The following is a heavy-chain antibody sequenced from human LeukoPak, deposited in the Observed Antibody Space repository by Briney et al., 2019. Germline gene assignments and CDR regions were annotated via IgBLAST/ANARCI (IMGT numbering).Heavy chain of an antibody. J-gene: IGHJ2*01. CDR3: ARRRYFDL. Sequence: SETLSLTCAVYGGSFSGYYWSWICQPPGKGLEWIGEISRGGSTNYNPSLKSRVTISVDTSKNQFSLKLSSVTAADTAVYYCARRRYFDLWGRGTLVTVSS. V-gene: IGHV4-34*01. CDR1: GGSFSGYY. CDR2: ISRGGST.